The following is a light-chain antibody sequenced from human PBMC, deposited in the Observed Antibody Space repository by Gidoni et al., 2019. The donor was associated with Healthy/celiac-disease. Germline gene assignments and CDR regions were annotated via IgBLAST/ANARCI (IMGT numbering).Light chain of an antibody. J-gene: IGKJ3*01. V-gene: IGKV1-33*01. CDR2: DAS. CDR3: QQYDNLPIT. CDR1: QDISHY. Sequence: DIQMTQSPSSLSASVGDRVTITCQASQDISHYLNWYQQKPGKAPKLLIYDASNLETGVPSRFSGSGSGTDFTFTISSLQPEDIATYYCQQYDNLPITFGPGTKVDIK.